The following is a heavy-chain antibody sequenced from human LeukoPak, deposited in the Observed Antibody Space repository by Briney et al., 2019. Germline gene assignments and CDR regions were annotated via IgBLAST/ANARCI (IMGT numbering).Heavy chain of an antibody. CDR3: ARRDVGAAGRYFDL. CDR1: GGSISSYY. D-gene: IGHD1-26*01. V-gene: IGHV4-59*08. J-gene: IGHJ2*01. CDR2: IHSSGSP. Sequence: SETLSLTCTVSGGSISSYYWTWIRQPPGKGLEWIGYIHSSGSPDYSPSLKSRVTISVDTPNNQFSLKLSSVTATDTAVYYCARRDVGAAGRYFDLWGRGTLVTVSS.